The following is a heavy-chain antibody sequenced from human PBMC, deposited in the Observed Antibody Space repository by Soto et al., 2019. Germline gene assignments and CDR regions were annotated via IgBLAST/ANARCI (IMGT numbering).Heavy chain of an antibody. Sequence: GQLGQSGAEVKKSGSSVKVSCKDTGGLFSSNAVSWWRQAPGQELEWMGGIIPVFDTVYYAQKFQGRVTITADESTNTAYMELSSLRSEDTAMYYCARGGSGYVWFNEFWGQGTLVTVSS. CDR1: GGLFSSNA. CDR2: IIPVFDTV. CDR3: ARGGSGYVWFNEF. D-gene: IGHD3-22*01. V-gene: IGHV1-69*01. J-gene: IGHJ4*02.